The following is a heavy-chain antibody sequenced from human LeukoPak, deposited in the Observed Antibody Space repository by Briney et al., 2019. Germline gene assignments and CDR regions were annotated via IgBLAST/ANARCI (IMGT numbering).Heavy chain of an antibody. V-gene: IGHV1-8*01. Sequence: ASVKVSCKASGYTFTSYDINWVRQATGQGPEWMGWMNPNSGNTGYAQKFQGRVTMTRNTSISTAYMELSSLRSEDTAVYYCARPPRYYYYMDVWGKGTTVTVSS. J-gene: IGHJ6*03. CDR2: MNPNSGNT. CDR1: GYTFTSYD. CDR3: ARPPRYYYYMDV.